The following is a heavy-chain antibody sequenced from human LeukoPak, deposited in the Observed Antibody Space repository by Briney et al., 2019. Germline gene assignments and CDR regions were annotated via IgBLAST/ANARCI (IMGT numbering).Heavy chain of an antibody. Sequence: GGSLRLSCAASGFTFSSYGMHWVRQASGKGLEWVAFIRYDGSNKYYADSVKGRFTISRDNSKNTLYLQMNSLRAEDTAVYYCGTDPRRSFDYWGQGTLVTVSS. V-gene: IGHV3-30*02. J-gene: IGHJ4*02. CDR1: GFTFSSYG. CDR2: IRYDGSNK. CDR3: GTDPRRSFDY.